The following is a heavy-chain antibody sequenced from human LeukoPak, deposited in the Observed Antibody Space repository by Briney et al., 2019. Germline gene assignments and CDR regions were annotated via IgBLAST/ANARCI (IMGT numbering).Heavy chain of an antibody. D-gene: IGHD6-19*01. Sequence: SETLSLTCAVSGGSISSGGYSWSWIRQPPGKGLEWIGYIYHSGSTYYNPSLKSRVTISVDRSKNQFSLKLSSVTAADTAVYYCARMKYSSGWYSEMNAFDIWGQGTMVTVSS. CDR2: IYHSGST. V-gene: IGHV4-30-2*01. CDR3: ARMKYSSGWYSEMNAFDI. J-gene: IGHJ3*02. CDR1: GGSISSGGYS.